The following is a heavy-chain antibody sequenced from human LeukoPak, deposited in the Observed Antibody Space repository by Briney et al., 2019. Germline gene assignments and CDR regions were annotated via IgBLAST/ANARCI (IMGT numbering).Heavy chain of an antibody. Sequence: SETLSLTCAVSGGSISSSNWWSWVRQPPGKGLGWIGEIYHSGCTNYNPSLKSRVTISVDKSKNQFSLKLSSVTAADTAVYYCARAGARFHEIAVAALRGPFDYWGQGTLVTVSS. V-gene: IGHV4-4*02. CDR3: ARAGARFHEIAVAALRGPFDY. D-gene: IGHD6-19*01. J-gene: IGHJ4*02. CDR2: IYHSGCT. CDR1: GGSISSSNW.